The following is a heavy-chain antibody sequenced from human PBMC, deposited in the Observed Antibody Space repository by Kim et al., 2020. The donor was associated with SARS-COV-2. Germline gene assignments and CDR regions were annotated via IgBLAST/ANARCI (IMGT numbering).Heavy chain of an antibody. CDR3: AKRGSAWYIDY. V-gene: IGHV3-23*01. Sequence: TYYAGSVKGRFAISRDDSRDTLYLQMSSLGAEDTAIYYCAKRGSAWYIDYWGQGTLVTVSS. J-gene: IGHJ4*02. D-gene: IGHD6-19*01. CDR2: T.